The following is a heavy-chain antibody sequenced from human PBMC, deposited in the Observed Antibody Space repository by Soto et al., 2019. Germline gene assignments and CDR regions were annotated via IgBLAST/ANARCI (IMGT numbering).Heavy chain of an antibody. CDR3: ARGLGQYSSSQYDAFDI. Sequence: ASVKASCKASGYTFTSYGISWARQAPGQGLEWMGWISAYNGNTNYAQKLQGRVTMTTDTSTSTAYMELRSLRSDDTAVYYCARGLGQYSSSQYDAFDIWGQGTMVTVSS. J-gene: IGHJ3*02. D-gene: IGHD6-13*01. V-gene: IGHV1-18*01. CDR1: GYTFTSYG. CDR2: ISAYNGNT.